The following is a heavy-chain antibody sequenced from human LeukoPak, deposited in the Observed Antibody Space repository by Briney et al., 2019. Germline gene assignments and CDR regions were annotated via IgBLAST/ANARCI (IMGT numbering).Heavy chain of an antibody. D-gene: IGHD3-22*01. CDR1: GFTFSSYA. J-gene: IGHJ3*02. V-gene: IGHV3-23*01. CDR3: AKDPTYNSRGSDPDAFEI. Sequence: SGVSLRLSSAASGFTFSSYAMSWVRQAPGKGLEWVSAISGSGGSTYYADSVKGPFTISRDNSKNTLDLQRNRLREEATAVYYCAKDPTYNSRGSDPDAFEIWGQGTMDSVSS. CDR2: ISGSGGST.